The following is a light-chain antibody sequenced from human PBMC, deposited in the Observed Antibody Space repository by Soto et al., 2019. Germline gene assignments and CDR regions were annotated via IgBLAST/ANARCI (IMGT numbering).Light chain of an antibody. CDR2: DAS. Sequence: EIVLTQSPATLSLSPGERATLSCRASQSVSNSLAWYQQKPGQAPRLLIYDASNRATGIPARFSGSGSGTDFTLTISSLEPEDFAVYYCQQRSNRPLLWTFGGGTKVDIK. CDR1: QSVSNS. J-gene: IGKJ4*01. V-gene: IGKV3-11*01. CDR3: QQRSNRPLLWT.